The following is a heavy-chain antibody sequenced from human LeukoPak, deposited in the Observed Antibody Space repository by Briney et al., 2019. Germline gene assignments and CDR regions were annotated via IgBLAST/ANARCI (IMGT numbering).Heavy chain of an antibody. Sequence: SETLSLTCAVYGGSFSGYYWSWIRQPPGKGLEWIGEINHGGSTNYNPSLKSRVTISVDTSKNQFSLKLSSVTAADTAVYYCASSKVWQWPVDYWGQGTLVTVSS. V-gene: IGHV4-34*01. CDR2: INHGGST. D-gene: IGHD6-19*01. J-gene: IGHJ4*02. CDR1: GGSFSGYY. CDR3: ASSKVWQWPVDY.